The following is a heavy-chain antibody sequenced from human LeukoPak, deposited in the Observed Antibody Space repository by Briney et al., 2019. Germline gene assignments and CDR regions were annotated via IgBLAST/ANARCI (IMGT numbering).Heavy chain of an antibody. Sequence: GGSLRLSCAASGFTINTNYMNWVRQAPGRGLEWLSVIYPGGVTKYAESVKGRFTVSRDIAKNTVYLEMNDLRAEDTALYYCARETGYYFDSDDSRLRGRLDVWGKGTSVTVSS. D-gene: IGHD3-22*01. CDR3: ARETGYYFDSDDSRLRGRLDV. CDR2: IYPGGVT. V-gene: IGHV3-53*01. J-gene: IGHJ6*04. CDR1: GFTINTNY.